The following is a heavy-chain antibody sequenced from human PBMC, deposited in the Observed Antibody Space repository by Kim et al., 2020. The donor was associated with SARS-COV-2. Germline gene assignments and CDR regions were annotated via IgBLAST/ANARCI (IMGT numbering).Heavy chain of an antibody. CDR3: AREGGNGVVVVAATREDWFDP. CDR2: ISSSSSTI. V-gene: IGHV3-48*02. Sequence: GGSLRLSCAASGFTFSSYSMNWVRQAPGKGLEWVSYISSSSSTIYYPDSVKGRFTISRDNAKNSLYLQMNSLRDEDTAVYYCAREGGNGVVVVAATREDWFDPWGQGTLVTVSS. D-gene: IGHD2-15*01. CDR1: GFTFSSYS. J-gene: IGHJ5*02.